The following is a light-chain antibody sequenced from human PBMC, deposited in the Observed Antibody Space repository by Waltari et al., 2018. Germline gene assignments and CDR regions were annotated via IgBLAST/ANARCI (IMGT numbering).Light chain of an antibody. J-gene: IGKJ5*01. CDR2: DAS. CDR3: QQYDNLIT. Sequence: EIVVTQSPAALSLSPGDRVTISCRASQSVRNNFAWYPQKPGQAPRLLIFDASTRATGIPARFSGSGSGTEFTLTINTLQSEDFGIYYCQQYDNLITFGQGTRLEIK. V-gene: IGKV3D-15*01. CDR1: QSVRNN.